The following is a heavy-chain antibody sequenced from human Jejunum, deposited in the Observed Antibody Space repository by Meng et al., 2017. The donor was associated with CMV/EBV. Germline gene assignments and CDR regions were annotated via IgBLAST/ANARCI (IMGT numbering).Heavy chain of an antibody. Sequence: GDYYWSWIRQTPGKGLEWIGYIFFGGNTYYNPSLNGRVTISEDTSKNQLSLEVTSVTAADTAVYYCARTPHYTDITGYYYPYYFDYWGQGTTVTVSS. CDR1: GDYY. J-gene: IGHJ4*02. V-gene: IGHV4-30-4*08. CDR3: ARTPHYTDITGYYYPYYFDY. CDR2: IFFGGNT. D-gene: IGHD3-9*01.